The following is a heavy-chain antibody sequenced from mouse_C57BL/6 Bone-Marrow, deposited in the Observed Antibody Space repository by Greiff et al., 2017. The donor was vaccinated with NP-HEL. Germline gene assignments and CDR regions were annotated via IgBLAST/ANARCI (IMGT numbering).Heavy chain of an antibody. CDR1: GFTFTDYY. CDR2: VYPYNGGT. J-gene: IGHJ1*03. Sequence: EVQLQQSGPVLVKPGPSVKISCKASGFTFTDYYMHWVKQSHGKSLEWIGLVYPYNGGTSYNQKFKGKATLTVDTSSSTAYMEINSLTAEDAAFYYCARRTLYWYFDVGGRGTTVTVSA. V-gene: IGHV1-36*01. CDR3: ARRTLYWYFDV.